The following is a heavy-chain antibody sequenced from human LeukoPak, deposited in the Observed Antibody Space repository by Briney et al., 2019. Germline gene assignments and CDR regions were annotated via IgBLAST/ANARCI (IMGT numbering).Heavy chain of an antibody. D-gene: IGHD3-22*01. CDR3: ERVGSAAPVTSSGQTIDY. CDR2: ITSTSTYI. Sequence: PGGSLRLSCAVSGFSLYTYSMNWVRQAPGKGLEWVSSITSTSTYIYYADSVKGRFTISRDNAKNSLYLQMNSLRVEDTAVYYCERVGSAAPVTSSGQTIDYWGQGTMVIVSS. CDR1: GFSLYTYS. J-gene: IGHJ4*02. V-gene: IGHV3-21*01.